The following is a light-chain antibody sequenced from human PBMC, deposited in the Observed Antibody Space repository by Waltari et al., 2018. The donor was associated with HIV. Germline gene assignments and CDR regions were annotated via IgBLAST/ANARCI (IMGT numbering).Light chain of an antibody. V-gene: IGKV1-5*03. CDR2: KAS. CDR1: QSISSW. CDR3: QQYNTYWT. Sequence: DIQMTQSPSTLSASVGDTVTITCRASQSISSWLAWYQQKPGKAPKLLIYKASNLESGVPSRFSGSGSGTEFILTISGLQADDFATYYCQQYNTYWTFGQGTKVDIK. J-gene: IGKJ1*01.